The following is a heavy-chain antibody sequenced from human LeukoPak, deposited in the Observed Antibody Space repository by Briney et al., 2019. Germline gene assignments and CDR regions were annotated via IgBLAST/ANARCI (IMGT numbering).Heavy chain of an antibody. J-gene: IGHJ6*02. CDR2: INPSDGWT. CDR3: ARDSSNWSTDV. V-gene: IGHV1-46*01. CDR1: GYSFTSYK. Sequence: ASVKLSCKASGYSFTSYKMSWVRQAPGQGLDWMGIINPSDGWTSYAQNFQGRVTMTRDTSTSTVYMELSSLRSEDTAVYYCARDSSNWSTDVWGQGTTVTVSS. D-gene: IGHD6-13*01.